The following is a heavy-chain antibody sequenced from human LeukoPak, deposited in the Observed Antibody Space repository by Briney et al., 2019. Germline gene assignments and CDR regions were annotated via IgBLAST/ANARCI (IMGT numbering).Heavy chain of an antibody. CDR3: ASLNYEDYEDY. D-gene: IGHD4-17*01. Sequence: AGGSLRLSCAASGFTVSSNYMSWVRQAPGKGLEWVSVIYSGGSTYYADSVKGRFTISRDNSKNTLYLQMNSLRAEDTAVYYCASLNYEDYEDYWGQGTLVTVSS. V-gene: IGHV3-53*01. CDR2: IYSGGST. CDR1: GFTVSSNY. J-gene: IGHJ4*02.